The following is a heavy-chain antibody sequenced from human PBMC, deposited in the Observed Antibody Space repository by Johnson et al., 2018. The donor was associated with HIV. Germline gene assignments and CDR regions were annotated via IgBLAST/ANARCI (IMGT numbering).Heavy chain of an antibody. V-gene: IGHV3-30*14. CDR1: GFTFSSYA. CDR3: ARDHLRRSHAFDI. J-gene: IGHJ3*02. CDR2: ISYDGGDT. D-gene: IGHD2-15*01. Sequence: QVQLVESGGGVVLPGGSLRLSCAASGFTFSSYAMHCVRQAPGKGLEWLAIISYDGGDTWYADSVKGRFTVSRDNSKDTLYLQMNSLRAEDTAVYYCARDHLRRSHAFDIWGQGTMVTVSS.